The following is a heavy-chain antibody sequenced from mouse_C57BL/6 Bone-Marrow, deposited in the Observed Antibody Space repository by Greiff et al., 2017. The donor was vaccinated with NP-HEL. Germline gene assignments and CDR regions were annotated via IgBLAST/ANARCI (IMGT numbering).Heavy chain of an antibody. CDR1: GYTFTDYY. CDR2: INPNNGGT. J-gene: IGHJ3*01. D-gene: IGHD3-2*02. Sequence: VQLQQSGPELVKPGASVKISCKASGYTFTDYYMNWVKQSHGKSLEWIGDINPNNGGTSYNQKFKGKATLTVDKSSSTAYMELRSLTSEDSAVYYCARCSGYWFAYWGQGTLVTVSA. CDR3: ARCSGYWFAY. V-gene: IGHV1-26*01.